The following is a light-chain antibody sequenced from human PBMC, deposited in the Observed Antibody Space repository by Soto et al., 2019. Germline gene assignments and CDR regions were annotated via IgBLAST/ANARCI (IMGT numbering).Light chain of an antibody. CDR1: SSDVGGYKY. CDR3: SSYAGSTPVV. V-gene: IGLV2-14*01. Sequence: QSVLTQPASVSGSPGQSITISCTGTSSDVGGYKYVSWYQQYPGKAPKVMIYEVNNRPSGVSNRFSGSKSGKTASLTISGLQAEDEADYYCSSYAGSTPVVFGGGTKVTVL. CDR2: EVN. J-gene: IGLJ2*01.